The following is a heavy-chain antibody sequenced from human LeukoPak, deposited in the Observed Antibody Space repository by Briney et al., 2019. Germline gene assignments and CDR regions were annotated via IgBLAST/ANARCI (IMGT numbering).Heavy chain of an antibody. V-gene: IGHV3-23*01. D-gene: IGHD2-15*01. CDR3: AKELRPNDY. Sequence: GGSLRLSCPASVFTLISSPMSWVRQPPAKGLEWVSAISRRGDRTFYADSVKGRFTISRDSSIDTLFLQMNSLRVEDTAVYFCAKELRPNDYWGQGTLVTVSS. J-gene: IGHJ4*02. CDR2: ISRRGDRT. CDR1: VFTLISSP.